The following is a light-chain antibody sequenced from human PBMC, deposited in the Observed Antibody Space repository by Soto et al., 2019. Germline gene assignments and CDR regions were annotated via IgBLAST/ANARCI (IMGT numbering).Light chain of an antibody. V-gene: IGLV2-23*02. J-gene: IGLJ1*01. CDR3: CSFGGVTNDV. CDR1: GNAVSYQL. Sequence: QSVLTQPASVSGSPGQSITISCSGNAVSYQLVSWYQQQPGKAPKLILYNVTRRPSGVSNRFSGFKSGTTASLKITGLQAEDEADYYCCSFGGVTNDVFGNGTKLTVL. CDR2: NVT.